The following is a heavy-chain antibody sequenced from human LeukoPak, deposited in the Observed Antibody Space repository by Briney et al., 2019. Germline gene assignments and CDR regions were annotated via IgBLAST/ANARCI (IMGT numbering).Heavy chain of an antibody. D-gene: IGHD5-24*01. Sequence: ASVKVSCKASGYTFTNYAINWVRQAPGQGLEWMGWINTITGNPTYAQGFTGRFVYSLDTSVSTAYLQISSLKAEDTAVYYCARLGGYNYEYFYYYAMDAWGQGTTVTVSS. J-gene: IGHJ6*02. CDR1: GYTFTNYA. CDR3: ARLGGYNYEYFYYYAMDA. CDR2: INTITGNP. V-gene: IGHV7-4-1*02.